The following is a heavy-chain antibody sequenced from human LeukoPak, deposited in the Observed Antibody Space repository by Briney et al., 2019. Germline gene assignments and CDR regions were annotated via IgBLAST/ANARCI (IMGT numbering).Heavy chain of an antibody. CDR2: ISGSGGST. V-gene: IGHV3-23*01. D-gene: IGHD3-3*01. CDR1: GFTFSSYA. Sequence: GGSLRLSCAASGFTFSSYAMSWVRQAPGKGLEWVSAISGSGGSTYYADSVKGRFTISRDNSKNTLYLQMNSLRAEDTAVYYCARGALEWLESGGDYWGQGTLVTVSS. CDR3: ARGALEWLESGGDY. J-gene: IGHJ4*02.